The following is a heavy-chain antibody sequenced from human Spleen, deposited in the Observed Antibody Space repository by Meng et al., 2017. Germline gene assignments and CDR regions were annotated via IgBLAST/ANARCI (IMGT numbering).Heavy chain of an antibody. D-gene: IGHD3-22*01. CDR2: ISSGAASI. CDR1: GFIFTNYE. Sequence: GESLKISCAASGFIFTNYEMNWVRQAPGKGLEWVSYISSGAASIYYADSVKGRFVISRDNAKNVLYLQMNSLRAEDTAVYYCARDWKSYYYDSSAYFDAFDIWGQGTMVTVSS. CDR3: ARDWKSYYYDSSAYFDAFDI. V-gene: IGHV3-48*03. J-gene: IGHJ3*02.